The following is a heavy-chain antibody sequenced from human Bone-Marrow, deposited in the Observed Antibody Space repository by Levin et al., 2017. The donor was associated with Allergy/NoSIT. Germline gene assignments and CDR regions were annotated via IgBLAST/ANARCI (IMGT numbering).Heavy chain of an antibody. D-gene: IGHD3-22*01. CDR1: GGSISSGGYY. CDR3: ARSHDYYDSSGYSVDYYNWFDP. CDR2: IYYSGST. V-gene: IGHV4-31*03. J-gene: IGHJ5*02. Sequence: SQTLSLTCTVSGGSISSGGYYWSWIRQHPGKGLEWIGYIYYSGSTYYNPSLKSRVTISVDTSKNQFSLKLSSVTAADTAVYYCARSHDYYDSSGYSVDYYNWFDPWGQGTLVTVSS.